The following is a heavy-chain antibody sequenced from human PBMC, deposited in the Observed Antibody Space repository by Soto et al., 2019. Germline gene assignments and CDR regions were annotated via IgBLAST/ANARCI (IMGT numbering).Heavy chain of an antibody. CDR3: AKASQQWLVPQCAFDY. D-gene: IGHD6-19*01. CDR1: GFTFSSYA. Sequence: AGGSLRLSCAASGFTFSSYAMSWVRQAPGKGLEWVSAISGSGGSTYYADSVKGRFTISRDNSKNTLYLQMNSLRAEDTAVYYCAKASQQWLVPQCAFDYWGQGTLVTVSS. J-gene: IGHJ4*02. V-gene: IGHV3-23*01. CDR2: ISGSGGST.